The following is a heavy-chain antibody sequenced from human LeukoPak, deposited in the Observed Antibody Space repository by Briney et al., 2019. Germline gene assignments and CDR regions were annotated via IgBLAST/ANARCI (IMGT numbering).Heavy chain of an antibody. CDR2: IYTSGST. V-gene: IGHV4-4*07. D-gene: IGHD6-13*01. CDR3: ATSIAAAGGFDY. Sequence: SETLSLTCAVSGGSISSYYWSWIRQPAGKGLEWIGRIYTSGSTNYNPSLKSRVTMSVDTSKNQFSLKLSSVTAADTAVYYCATSIAAAGGFDYWGQGTLVTVSS. CDR1: GGSISSYY. J-gene: IGHJ4*02.